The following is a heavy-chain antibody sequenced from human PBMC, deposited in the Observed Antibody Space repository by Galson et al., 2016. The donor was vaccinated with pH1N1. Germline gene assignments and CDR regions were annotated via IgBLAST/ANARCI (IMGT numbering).Heavy chain of an antibody. V-gene: IGHV1-18*01. CDR3: ACTAADAYLDY. D-gene: IGHD6-13*01. CDR2: ISAINASP. J-gene: IGHJ4*02. CDR1: GYTFTAYG. Sequence: SVKVSCKASGYTFTAYGINWVRQAPGQGLEWMGRISAINASPSYAQKCQGRVTTTSDPSTNTAYMELGSLRSYDTAVYYCACTAADAYLDYWGQGTLITVSS.